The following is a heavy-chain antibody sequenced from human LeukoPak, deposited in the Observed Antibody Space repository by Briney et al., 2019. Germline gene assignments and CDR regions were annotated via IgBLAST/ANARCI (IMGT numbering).Heavy chain of an antibody. Sequence: GGSLRLSCAASGFALTNAWMSWVRQAPGKGLEWVGRTKSKADAGTIDYAAPVKGRFTISRDDSKNMLYLQMNSLKAEDTAVYYCSTTRVYYYGMDVWGQGTTVTVSS. J-gene: IGHJ6*02. D-gene: IGHD2-2*01. CDR2: TKSKADAGTI. V-gene: IGHV3-15*01. CDR3: STTRVYYYGMDV. CDR1: GFALTNAW.